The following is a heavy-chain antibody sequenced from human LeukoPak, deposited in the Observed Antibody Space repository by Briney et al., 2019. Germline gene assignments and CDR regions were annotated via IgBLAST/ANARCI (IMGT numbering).Heavy chain of an antibody. V-gene: IGHV4-61*02. Sequence: SQTLSLTCTVSGGSISSGSYYWSWIRQPAGKGLVWIGRIYTSGSTNYNPSLKSRVTISVDTSKNQFSRKLSSVTAADTAVYYCARDSRITGIDYWGQGTLVTVSS. J-gene: IGHJ4*02. CDR2: IYTSGST. D-gene: IGHD1-20*01. CDR1: GGSISSGSYY. CDR3: ARDSRITGIDY.